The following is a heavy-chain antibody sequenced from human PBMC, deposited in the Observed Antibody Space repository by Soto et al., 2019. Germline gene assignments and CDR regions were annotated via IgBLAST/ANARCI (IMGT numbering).Heavy chain of an antibody. Sequence: ASVKVSCKASGYTFTSYAMHWVRQAPGQRLEWMGWINAGNGNTKYSQKFQGRVTITRDTSTSTAYMELSSLRSEDTAVYYCARGSGYYYWDDYWGQGTLVTVSS. J-gene: IGHJ4*02. CDR3: ARGSGYYYWDDY. CDR2: INAGNGNT. D-gene: IGHD3-22*01. CDR1: GYTFTSYA. V-gene: IGHV1-3*01.